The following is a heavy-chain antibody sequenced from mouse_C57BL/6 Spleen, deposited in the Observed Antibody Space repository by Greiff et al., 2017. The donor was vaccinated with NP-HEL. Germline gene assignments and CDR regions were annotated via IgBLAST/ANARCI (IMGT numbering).Heavy chain of an antibody. CDR1: GFSLTSYG. CDR2: IWGEGST. CDR3: AKDPFRGWYFDV. Sequence: VQGVESGPGLVALSQSLSITCTVSGFSLTSYGVSWVRQPPGKGLEWLGVIWGEGSTNYHSALISRLSISKDNSKSQVFLKLNSLQTDDTATYCCAKDPFRGWYFDVWGTGTTVTVSS. V-gene: IGHV2-3*01. J-gene: IGHJ1*03. D-gene: IGHD3-3*01.